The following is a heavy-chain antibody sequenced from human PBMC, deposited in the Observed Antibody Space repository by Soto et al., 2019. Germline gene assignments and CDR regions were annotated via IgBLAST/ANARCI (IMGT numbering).Heavy chain of an antibody. Sequence: PGGSLRLSCAASGFTFSNAWMNWVRQASGKGLEGVGRIKSKTDGGTTDYAAPVKGRFTISRDDSKNTRDLKKNSLYAEEPALYYSTTDGEAGYYYCGMDVWGRWTTVT. D-gene: IGHD6-19*01. CDR1: GFTFSNAW. CDR3: TTDGEAGYYYCGMDV. J-gene: IGHJ6*02. CDR2: IKSKTDGGTT. V-gene: IGHV3-15*07.